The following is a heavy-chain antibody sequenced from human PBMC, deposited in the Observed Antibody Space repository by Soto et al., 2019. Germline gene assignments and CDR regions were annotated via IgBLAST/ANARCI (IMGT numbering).Heavy chain of an antibody. V-gene: IGHV3-73*01. J-gene: IGHJ4*02. Sequence: GGSLRLSCAASGFTFSSYGMHWVSQASGKGLEWVGRIRSKANSYATAYAASVKGRFTISRDDSKNTAYLQMNSLKTEDTAVYYCTPITGDGDYWGQGTLVTVSS. CDR1: GFTFSSYG. CDR2: IRSKANSYAT. CDR3: TPITGDGDY. D-gene: IGHD7-27*01.